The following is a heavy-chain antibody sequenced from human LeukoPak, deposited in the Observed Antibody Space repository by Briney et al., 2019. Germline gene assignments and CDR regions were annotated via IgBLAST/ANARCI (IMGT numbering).Heavy chain of an antibody. Sequence: PSETLSLTCAVYGGSFSGYYWSWIRQHPGKGLEWIGYIYYSGSTYYNPSLKSRVTISVDTSKNQFSLKLSSVTAADTAVYYCAGGLKAAAGLFDYWGQGTLVTVSS. V-gene: IGHV4-31*11. CDR2: IYYSGST. D-gene: IGHD6-13*01. CDR1: GGSFSGYY. J-gene: IGHJ4*02. CDR3: AGGLKAAAGLFDY.